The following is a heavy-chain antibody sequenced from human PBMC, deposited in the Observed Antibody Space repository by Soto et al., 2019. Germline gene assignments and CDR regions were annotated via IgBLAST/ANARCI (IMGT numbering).Heavy chain of an antibody. CDR2: ISGDGSRT. CDR1: EFTFRSYW. CDR3: ARSVPGTYGAFDL. Sequence: EVQLVDSGGGLVQPGWSLRLSCAASEFTFRSYWMHWVRQSPGKGLVWVSRISGDGSRTNYADSVKGRFTISRDNAKNTVYLQSDSLRDEDTAVYYCARSVPGTYGAFDLWGKGTIVTVSS. V-gene: IGHV3-74*01. D-gene: IGHD1-7*01. J-gene: IGHJ3*01.